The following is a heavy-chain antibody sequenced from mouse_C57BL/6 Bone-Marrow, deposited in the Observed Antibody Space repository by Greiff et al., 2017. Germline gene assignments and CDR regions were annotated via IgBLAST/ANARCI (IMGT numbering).Heavy chain of an antibody. V-gene: IGHV8-12*01. Sequence: QVTLKVSGPGILQSSQTLSLSCSFSGFSLTTSGMGVSWIRQPSGNSLEWLAHIYWDDDKRYNPSLKSPLTISKDTSRNQVFLKIPSVDTADTATYYCARAGRGNYWYFDVWGTGTTVTVSS. J-gene: IGHJ1*03. CDR2: IYWDDDK. D-gene: IGHD4-1*01. CDR1: GFSLTTSGMG. CDR3: ARAGRGNYWYFDV.